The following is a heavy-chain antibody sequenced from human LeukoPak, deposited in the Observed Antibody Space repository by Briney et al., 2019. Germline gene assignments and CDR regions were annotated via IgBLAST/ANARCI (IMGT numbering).Heavy chain of an antibody. CDR1: GGTFSSYA. Sequence: SVKVSCKASGGTFSSYAISWVRQAPGQGLEWMGGIIPIFGTANYAQKFQGRVTITTDESTSTAYMELSSLRSEDTAVYYCATRGSYYYGSSGPPPYYYWGQGTLVTVSS. D-gene: IGHD3-22*01. CDR3: ATRGSYYYGSSGPPPYYY. V-gene: IGHV1-69*05. CDR2: IIPIFGTA. J-gene: IGHJ4*02.